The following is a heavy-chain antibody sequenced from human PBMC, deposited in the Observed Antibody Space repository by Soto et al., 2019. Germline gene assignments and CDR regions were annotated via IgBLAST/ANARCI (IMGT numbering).Heavy chain of an antibody. J-gene: IGHJ4*02. D-gene: IGHD5-12*01. CDR2: NYHSGTT. V-gene: IGHV4-59*01. CDR1: GVPISTYY. Sequence: SETLSLTCAVSGVPISTYYWSWIRQPPGKGLEWIGYNYHSGTTNYNPSLKSRVTISVDTSKNQFSMRLTSVTAADTAIYDCVGEAYIGYVHAIDYWGQGXLVTVPS. CDR3: VGEAYIGYVHAIDY.